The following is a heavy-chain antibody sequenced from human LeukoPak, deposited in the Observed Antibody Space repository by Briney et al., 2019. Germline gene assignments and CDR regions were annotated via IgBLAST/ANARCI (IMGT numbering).Heavy chain of an antibody. CDR3: ATPKADYYPFDY. Sequence: PGGSLRLSCAASGFTFSTYDMHWVRQAPGKGLEWLAFIRYDGSYQYYADSVKGRFTVSRDNSKNTLYLQMNSLGAEDTAVYYCATPKADYYPFDYWGQGTLVTVSS. CDR1: GFTFSTYD. J-gene: IGHJ4*02. V-gene: IGHV3-30*02. CDR2: IRYDGSYQ. D-gene: IGHD3-22*01.